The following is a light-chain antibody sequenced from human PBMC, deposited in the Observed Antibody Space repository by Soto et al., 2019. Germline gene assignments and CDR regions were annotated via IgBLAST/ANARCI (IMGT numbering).Light chain of an antibody. Sequence: DIVMTQSPDSLAVSLGERATINCKSSQSVSYSSNSKNYLAWYQRKPGQPPKLLIYWASTRESGVPDRFSGSGSGRDFTLTISSLQAEDVAVYYCQQYYSMPLTFGGGAKVEIK. J-gene: IGKJ4*01. CDR3: QQYYSMPLT. CDR1: QSVSYSSNSKNY. CDR2: WAS. V-gene: IGKV4-1*01.